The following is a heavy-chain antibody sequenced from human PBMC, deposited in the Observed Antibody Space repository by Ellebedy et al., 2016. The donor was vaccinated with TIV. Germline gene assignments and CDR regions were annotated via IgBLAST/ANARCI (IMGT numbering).Heavy chain of an antibody. CDR1: GGSISSYY. CDR2: IYYSGST. CDR3: ARGLEWLYYFDY. V-gene: IGHV4-59*01. Sequence: SETLSLTCTVSGGSISSYYWSWIRQPPGKGLEWIGYIYYSGSTNYNPSLKSRVTISVDTSKNQFSLKLSSVTAADTAVYYCARGLEWLYYFDYWGQGTLVTVSS. J-gene: IGHJ4*02. D-gene: IGHD3-3*01.